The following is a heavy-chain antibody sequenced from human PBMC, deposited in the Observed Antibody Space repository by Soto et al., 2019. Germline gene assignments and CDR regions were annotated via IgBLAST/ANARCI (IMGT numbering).Heavy chain of an antibody. D-gene: IGHD2-8*02. CDR2: FIPLFGTP. Sequence: SVKVSCKASGGTFKSYVFSWIRQAPGQGLEWMGGFIPLFGTPNYAQKFQGRVTITADESTSTVYMEMSSLTSEDSAVYYCARGLPVDSAVLHYYYAMAVWGQGTTVTVSS. J-gene: IGHJ6*02. CDR1: GGTFKSYV. CDR3: ARGLPVDSAVLHYYYAMAV. V-gene: IGHV1-69*13.